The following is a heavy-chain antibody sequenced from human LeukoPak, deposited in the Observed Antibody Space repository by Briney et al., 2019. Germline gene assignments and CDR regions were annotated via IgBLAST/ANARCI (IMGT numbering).Heavy chain of an antibody. CDR2: ISSSGSTI. V-gene: IGHV3-48*03. J-gene: IGHJ4*02. CDR3: ARVTLYSSSSSDY. Sequence: PGGSLRLSCAASGFTFSTYAMSWVRQAPGKGLEWVSYISSSGSTIYYADSVKGRFTISRDNAKNSLYLQMNSLRAEDTAVYYCARVTLYSSSSSDYWGQGTLVTVSS. CDR1: GFTFSTYA. D-gene: IGHD6-6*01.